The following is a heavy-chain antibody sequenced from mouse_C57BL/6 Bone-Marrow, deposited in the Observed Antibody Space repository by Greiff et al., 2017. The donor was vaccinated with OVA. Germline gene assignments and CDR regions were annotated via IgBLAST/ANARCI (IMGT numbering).Heavy chain of an antibody. CDR2: INYDGSST. Sequence: EVMLVESAGGLVQPGRSLKLSCTASGFTFSDYYMAWVRQVPEKGLEWVANINYDGSSTYYMDSLKSRFIISRDNAKNILYLQMSSLKSEDTATYYCARGPVDYYAMDYWGQGTSVTVSS. V-gene: IGHV5-16*01. J-gene: IGHJ4*01. CDR1: GFTFSDYY. CDR3: ARGPVDYYAMDY.